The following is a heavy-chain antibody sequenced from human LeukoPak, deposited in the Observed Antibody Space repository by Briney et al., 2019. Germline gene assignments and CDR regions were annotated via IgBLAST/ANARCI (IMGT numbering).Heavy chain of an antibody. CDR3: ARDGGPGWEPHLGFDY. D-gene: IGHD1-26*01. CDR1: GFTFSSYS. J-gene: IGHJ4*02. Sequence: GGSLRLSCAASGFTFSSYSMNWVRQDPGKGLEWVSSISSSSSYIYYADSVKGRFTISRDNAKNSLYLQMNSLRAEDTAVYYCARDGGPGWEPHLGFDYWGQGTLVTVSS. CDR2: ISSSSSYI. V-gene: IGHV3-21*01.